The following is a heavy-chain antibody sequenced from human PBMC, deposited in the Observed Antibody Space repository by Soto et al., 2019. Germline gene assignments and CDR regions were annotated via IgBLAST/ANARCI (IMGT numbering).Heavy chain of an antibody. V-gene: IGHV1-46*01. CDR1: GYTFTTHY. CDR2: INPSGGRT. Sequence: QVQLVQSGTEVKKPGASVNVSCKASGYTFTTHYMHWVRQAPGQGLEWMGIINPSGGRTTYALKFQGRVTMTSDTSTHTVYVELTSLRSEDTAIYFCARAGENYGSGTFSPPLRYYFNSWGQGSLVTVSS. J-gene: IGHJ4*02. CDR3: ARAGENYGSGTFSPPLRYYFNS. D-gene: IGHD3-10*01.